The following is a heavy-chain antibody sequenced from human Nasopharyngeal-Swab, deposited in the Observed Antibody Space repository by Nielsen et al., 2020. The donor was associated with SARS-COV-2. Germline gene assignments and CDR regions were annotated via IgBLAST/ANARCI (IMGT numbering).Heavy chain of an antibody. CDR1: GYSFVNHW. Sequence: GESLKISYMASGYSFVNHWIGWVRQTPGKGLEWMGMVYPGNSEIAYSPSFQGQITISADKSINTAYLQWSSLRASDTAMYFCARRAARDGYNYEVDPWGQGTLVTVSS. V-gene: IGHV5-51*01. CDR3: ARRAARDGYNYEVDP. D-gene: IGHD5-24*01. J-gene: IGHJ5*02. CDR2: VYPGNSEI.